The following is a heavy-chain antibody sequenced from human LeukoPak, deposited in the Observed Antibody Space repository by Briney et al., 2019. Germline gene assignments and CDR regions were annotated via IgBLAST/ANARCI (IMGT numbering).Heavy chain of an antibody. CDR2: IGRTGGPT. V-gene: IGHV3-23*01. Sequence: PGGSLRLSCSASGFTFSDYAMSWVRQAPGKGPEWVSVIGRTGGPTYYADSVKGRFTISRDNSKNRLYLELNSLRAEDTAVYYCAKGRHTAPAVDRSFDYWGQGVLVTVSS. J-gene: IGHJ4*02. CDR3: AKGRHTAPAVDRSFDY. D-gene: IGHD1-14*01. CDR1: GFTFSDYA.